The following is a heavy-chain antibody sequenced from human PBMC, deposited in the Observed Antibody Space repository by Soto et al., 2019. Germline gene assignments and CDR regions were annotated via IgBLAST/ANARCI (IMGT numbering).Heavy chain of an antibody. J-gene: IGHJ5*02. CDR1: GVSISSVGYS. CDR3: ARVPAP. CDR2: IYHSGST. V-gene: IGHV4-30-2*01. Sequence: SETLSLTYAVSGVSISSVGYSWSWIRQPPGKGLEWIGYIYHSGSTYYNPSLKSRVTISVDRSKNQFSLKLSSVTAADTAVYYCARVPAPWGQGTLVTVSS.